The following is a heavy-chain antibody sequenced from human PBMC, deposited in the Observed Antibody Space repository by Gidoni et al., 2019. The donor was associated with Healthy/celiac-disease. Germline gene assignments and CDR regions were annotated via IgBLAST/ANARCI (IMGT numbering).Heavy chain of an antibody. CDR3: ARRKRTTVTTWGWFDP. D-gene: IGHD4-17*01. Sequence: QVQLQQWGAGPLKPSETMSLTCAVYGGSFSGYYWSWIRQPPGKGLEWIGEINHSESTNYNPSLKSRVTIAVDTSKNQFSLKLSSVTAADTAVYYCARRKRTTVTTWGWFDPWGQGTLVTVSS. V-gene: IGHV4-34*01. J-gene: IGHJ5*02. CDR1: GGSFSGYY. CDR2: INHSEST.